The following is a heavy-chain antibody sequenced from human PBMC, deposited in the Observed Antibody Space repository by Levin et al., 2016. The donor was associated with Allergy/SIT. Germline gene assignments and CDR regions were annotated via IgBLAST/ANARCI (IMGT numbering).Heavy chain of an antibody. CDR3: ARGPDAATWIQLWLPDH. CDR2: IWYDGSNK. CDR1: GFTFSSYG. V-gene: IGHV3-33*01. D-gene: IGHD5-18*01. Sequence: AASGFTFSSYGMHWVRQAPGKGLEWVAVIWYDGSNKYYADSVKGRFTISRDNSKNTLYLQMNSLRAEDTAVYYCARGPDAATWIQLWLPDHWGQGTLVTVSS. J-gene: IGHJ5*02.